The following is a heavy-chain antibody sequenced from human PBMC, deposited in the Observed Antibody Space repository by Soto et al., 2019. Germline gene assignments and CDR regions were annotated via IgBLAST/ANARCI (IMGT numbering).Heavy chain of an antibody. CDR3: ARPLAVAGANSPFDI. Sequence: ASVKVSCKASGYTFTTYDINWVRQATGQGLEWMGWMNPNSGNTGYAENFQGRVTMTRNTSISTAYMELSSLRSEDTAVYYCARPLAVAGANSPFDIWGQGTMVTVSS. CDR2: MNPNSGNT. V-gene: IGHV1-8*01. D-gene: IGHD6-19*01. J-gene: IGHJ3*02. CDR1: GYTFTTYD.